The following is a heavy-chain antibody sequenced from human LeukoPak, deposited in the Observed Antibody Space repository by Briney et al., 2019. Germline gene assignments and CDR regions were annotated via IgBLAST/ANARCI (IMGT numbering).Heavy chain of an antibody. CDR1: GGSLSTYY. CDR3: ARGSITVVPAFDI. CDR2: IYYTGST. D-gene: IGHD4-23*01. J-gene: IGHJ3*02. V-gene: IGHV4-59*12. Sequence: PSETLSLTCTVSGGSLSTYYWSWIRQPPGKGLEWIACIYYTGSTNYNPSLKSRGTMSVDTSKNQFSLRLTSATAADTAVYYCARGSITVVPAFDIWGQGTVVTVSS.